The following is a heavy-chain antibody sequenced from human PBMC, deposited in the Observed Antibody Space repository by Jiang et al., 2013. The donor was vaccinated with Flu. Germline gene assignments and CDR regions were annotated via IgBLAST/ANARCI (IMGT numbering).Heavy chain of an antibody. CDR1: GFSLNTSAMG. Sequence: KPTQTLTLTCTFSGFSLNTSAMGVGWIRQPPGKALEWLSLIYWDDDKRYNPFLRTRLTITKDTSKNQVVLIMTNMDPVDIATYYCARRPYNSPFDYWGQGTLVTVSS. CDR3: ARRPYNSPFDY. V-gene: IGHV2-5*02. CDR2: IYWDDDK. D-gene: IGHD1-14*01. J-gene: IGHJ4*02.